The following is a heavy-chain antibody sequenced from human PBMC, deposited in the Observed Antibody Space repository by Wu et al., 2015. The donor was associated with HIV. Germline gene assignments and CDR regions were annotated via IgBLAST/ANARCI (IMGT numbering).Heavy chain of an antibody. CDR1: GYTFTSYD. V-gene: IGHV1-8*01. CDR3: ARFIRIGSGSYYNRPWYFDL. CDR2: MNPNSGNT. D-gene: IGHD3-10*01. J-gene: IGHJ2*01. Sequence: QVQLVQSGAEVKKPGASVKVSCKASGYTFTSYDINWVRQATGQGLEWMGWMNPNSGNTGYAQKFQGRVTMTRNTSISTAYMELSSLRSEDTAVYYCARFIRIGSGSYYNRPWYFDLWGRGTLVTVSS.